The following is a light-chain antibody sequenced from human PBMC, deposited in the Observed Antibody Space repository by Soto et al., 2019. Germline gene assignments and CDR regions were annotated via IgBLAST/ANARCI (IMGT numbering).Light chain of an antibody. J-gene: IGKJ5*01. V-gene: IGKV3-20*01. CDR1: QSISSSF. CDR2: GAS. Sequence: EIVLTQSPGTLSLSPEERATLSCRASQSISSSFLAWYQQKPGQAPRLLIYGASSRATGIPDRFSGSGSGTDFTLTISRLEPEDFAVYYCQQYVISPITFGQGTRLEIK. CDR3: QQYVISPIT.